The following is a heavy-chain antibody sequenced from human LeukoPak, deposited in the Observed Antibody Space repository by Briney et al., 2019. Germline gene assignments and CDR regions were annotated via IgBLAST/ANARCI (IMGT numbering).Heavy chain of an antibody. CDR3: ARVGCSSTSCRTRPYYFDY. V-gene: IGHV4-30-4*01. CDR1: GGSISSGDYY. CDR2: IYYSGST. Sequence: PSETLSLTCTVSGGSISSGDYYWSWIRQPPGKGLEWIGYIYYSGSTYYNPSLKSRVTISVDTSKNQFSLKLSSVTAAGTAVYYCARVGCSSTSCRTRPYYFDYWGQGTLVTVSS. J-gene: IGHJ4*02. D-gene: IGHD2-2*01.